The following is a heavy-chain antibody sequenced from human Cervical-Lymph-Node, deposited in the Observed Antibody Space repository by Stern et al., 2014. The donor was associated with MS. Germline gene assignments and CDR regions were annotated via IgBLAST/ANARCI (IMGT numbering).Heavy chain of an antibody. CDR2: IYYSGST. D-gene: IGHD5-18*01. V-gene: IGHV4-59*01. Sequence: QVQLQESGPGLVKPSETLSLTCSISGGSIRSYYWTWIRQPPGKGLECIGYIYYSGSTNYNPSLKRRVTISVDTSKKQFSLKLSSVTAADTAVYYCARGYSYGSICDYWGQGTLVTVSS. CDR1: GGSIRSYY. CDR3: ARGYSYGSICDY. J-gene: IGHJ4*02.